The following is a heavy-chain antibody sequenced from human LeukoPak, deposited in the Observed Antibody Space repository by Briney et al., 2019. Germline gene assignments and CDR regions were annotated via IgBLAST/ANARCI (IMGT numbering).Heavy chain of an antibody. D-gene: IGHD1-14*01. J-gene: IGHJ6*03. CDR2: IWYGGSNK. Sequence: SGGSLRLSCAASGFTFSSYGMHWVRQAPGKGLEWVAVIWYGGSNKYYADSVKGRFTISRDNSKNTLYLQMNSLRAEDTAVYYCAKPGDSGYYYYMDVWGKGPTVTVSS. CDR3: AKPGDSGYYYYMDV. V-gene: IGHV3-33*08. CDR1: GFTFSSYG.